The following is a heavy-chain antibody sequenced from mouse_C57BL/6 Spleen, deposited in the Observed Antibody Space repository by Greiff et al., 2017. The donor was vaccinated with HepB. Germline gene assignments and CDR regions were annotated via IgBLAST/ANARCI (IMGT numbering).Heavy chain of an antibody. CDR3: ARGGATTVVAPFGY. J-gene: IGHJ2*01. CDR2: IYPGSGNT. Sequence: QVQLQQSGPELVKPGASVKISCKASGYSFTSYYIHWVKQRPGQGLEWIGWIYPGSGNTKYNEKFKGKATLTADTSSSTAYMQLSSLTSEDSAVYYCARGGATTVVAPFGYWGQGTTLTVSS. CDR1: GYSFTSYY. V-gene: IGHV1-66*01. D-gene: IGHD1-1*01.